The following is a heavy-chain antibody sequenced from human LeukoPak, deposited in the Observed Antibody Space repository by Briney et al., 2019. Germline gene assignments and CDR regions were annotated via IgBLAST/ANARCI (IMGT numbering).Heavy chain of an antibody. Sequence: SETLSLTCTVSGGSISSYYWSWIRQPPGKGLEWIGYIYYSGSTNYNPSLKSRVTISVDTSKNQFSLKLSSVTAADTAVYYCARVVDIVASSFDPWGQGTLVTVSS. J-gene: IGHJ5*02. D-gene: IGHD5-12*01. CDR2: IYYSGST. CDR3: ARVVDIVASSFDP. CDR1: GGSISSYY. V-gene: IGHV4-59*01.